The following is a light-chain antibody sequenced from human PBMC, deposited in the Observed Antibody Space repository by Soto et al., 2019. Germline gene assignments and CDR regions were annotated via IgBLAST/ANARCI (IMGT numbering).Light chain of an antibody. CDR3: QQHSSSPWT. CDR2: AAS. V-gene: IGKV3-20*01. J-gene: IGKJ1*01. CDR1: QSVSSSY. Sequence: EIVLTQSPGTLSSSPGERATLSCRASQSVSSSYLAWYQQEPDQPPRLLIYAASSRAAGIPDRFSGSGSGTDFTLTISRLQPEDFAVYYCQQHSSSPWTFGQGTKVEIK.